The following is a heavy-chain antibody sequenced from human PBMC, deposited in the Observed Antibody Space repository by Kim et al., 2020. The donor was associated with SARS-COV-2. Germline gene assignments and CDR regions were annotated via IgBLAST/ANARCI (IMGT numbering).Heavy chain of an antibody. CDR2: NI. CDR3: ARDSLGSIDY. V-gene: IGHV3-30-3*01. Sequence: NIDYADSVKGRFTISRDNSKNILYLQMSSLGPEDTAIYFCARDSLGSIDYWGQGVLVTVSS. J-gene: IGHJ4*02. D-gene: IGHD1-26*01.